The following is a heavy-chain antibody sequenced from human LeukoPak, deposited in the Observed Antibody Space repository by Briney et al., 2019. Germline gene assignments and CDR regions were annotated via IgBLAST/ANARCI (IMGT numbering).Heavy chain of an antibody. Sequence: GGSLRLSCAASELTFSSYAISWVRQVPGKGLEWVSAISGSGGSTYYADSVKGRFTISRDNSKNTLYLQMNSLRAEDTAVYYCANAPMVRGVIESWGQGTLVTVSS. CDR2: ISGSGGST. CDR3: ANAPMVRGVIES. D-gene: IGHD3-10*01. V-gene: IGHV3-23*01. J-gene: IGHJ5*02. CDR1: ELTFSSYA.